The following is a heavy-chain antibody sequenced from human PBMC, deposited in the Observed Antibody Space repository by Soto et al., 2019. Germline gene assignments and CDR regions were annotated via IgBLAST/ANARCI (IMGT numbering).Heavy chain of an antibody. V-gene: IGHV3-53*02. CDR1: GFTVSSNY. J-gene: IGHJ4*02. CDR3: ARGLPRGEVGATVDY. CDR2: IYSGGST. D-gene: IGHD1-26*01. Sequence: EVQLVETGGGLIQPGGSLRLSCAASGFTVSSNYMSWVRQAPGKGLEWVSVIYSGGSTYYADSVKGRFTISRDNSKNTLDLQMNRLRAEDTAVYYCARGLPRGEVGATVDYWGQGTLVTVSS.